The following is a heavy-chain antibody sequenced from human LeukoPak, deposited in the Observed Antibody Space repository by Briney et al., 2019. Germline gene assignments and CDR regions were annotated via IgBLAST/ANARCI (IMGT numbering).Heavy chain of an antibody. D-gene: IGHD1-1*01. CDR1: GFIFSSYP. V-gene: IGHV3-23*01. CDR2: ISGTAENT. Sequence: GGSLRLSCAASGFIFSSYPMSWVSQAPGKGLEWVSAISGTAENTYYADSVKGRFSISRDNSRNTVHLQMNSLRPEDTAVYYCANQRGGYWGQGTLVTVSS. CDR3: ANQRGGY. J-gene: IGHJ4*02.